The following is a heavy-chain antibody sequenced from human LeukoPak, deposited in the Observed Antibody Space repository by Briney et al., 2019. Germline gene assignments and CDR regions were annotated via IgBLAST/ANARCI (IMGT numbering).Heavy chain of an antibody. CDR3: ARDPITMIVVIITDWFFDL. CDR1: GFAFSTYS. J-gene: IGHJ2*01. V-gene: IGHV3-21*01. D-gene: IGHD3-22*01. CDR2: ISSSSNYI. Sequence: PGGSLRLSCAASGFAFSTYSMNWVRLAPGKGLEWASSISSSSNYIYYADSVKGRFTISRDNAKNSLYLQMKSLRAEDTAVYYCARDPITMIVVIITDWFFDLWGRGTLVTVSS.